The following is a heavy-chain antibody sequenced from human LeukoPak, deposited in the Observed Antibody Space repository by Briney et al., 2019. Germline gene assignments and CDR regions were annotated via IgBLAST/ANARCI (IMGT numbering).Heavy chain of an antibody. V-gene: IGHV1-24*01. Sequence: ASVEVSCKVSGYTLTELSMHWVRQAPGKGLEWMGGFDPEDGETIYAQKFQGRVTMTEDTSTDTAYMKLSSLRSEDTAVYYCATVTGAKRDAFDIWGQGTMVTVSS. J-gene: IGHJ3*02. D-gene: IGHD1-20*01. CDR1: GYTLTELS. CDR3: ATVTGAKRDAFDI. CDR2: FDPEDGET.